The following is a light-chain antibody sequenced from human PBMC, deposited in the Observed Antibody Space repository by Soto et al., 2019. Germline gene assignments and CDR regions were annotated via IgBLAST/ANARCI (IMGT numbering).Light chain of an antibody. CDR3: QSYDSSPSFV. Sequence: QSVLTQPPSVSGAPGQRVTISCTGSSSNIGAGYDVHWYQQLPGTAPRLLIYGNGNRPSGVPDRFSGSKSGTSASLAITGLQAEDEADYYCQSYDSSPSFVFGGGTKVTVL. CDR2: GNG. CDR1: SSNIGAGYD. V-gene: IGLV1-40*01. J-gene: IGLJ2*01.